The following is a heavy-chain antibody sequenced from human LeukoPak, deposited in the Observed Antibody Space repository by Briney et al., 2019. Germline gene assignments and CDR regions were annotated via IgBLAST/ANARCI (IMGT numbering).Heavy chain of an antibody. V-gene: IGHV1-18*01. Sequence: NGNTNYAQKLQGRVTMTTDTSTSTAYMELRSLRSDDTAVYYCARAGWVTMIVVVTGAFDIWGQGTMVTVSS. J-gene: IGHJ3*02. CDR2: NGNT. D-gene: IGHD3-22*01. CDR3: ARAGWVTMIVVVTGAFDI.